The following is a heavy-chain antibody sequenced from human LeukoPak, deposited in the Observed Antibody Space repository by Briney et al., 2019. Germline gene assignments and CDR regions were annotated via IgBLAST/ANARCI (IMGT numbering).Heavy chain of an antibody. CDR2: INPDGSSA. CDR1: GFTFSDYW. V-gene: IGHV3-74*01. CDR3: ARFKVTVTSIP. D-gene: IGHD4-11*01. Sequence: PGGSLRLSCAASGFTFSDYWMHWVRHAPGKGLVWVSRINPDGSSAIYADSVKGRFTISRDNAKNMLYLQMNSLRAEDTAVYYCARFKVTVTSIPWGQGTLVTVSS. J-gene: IGHJ5*02.